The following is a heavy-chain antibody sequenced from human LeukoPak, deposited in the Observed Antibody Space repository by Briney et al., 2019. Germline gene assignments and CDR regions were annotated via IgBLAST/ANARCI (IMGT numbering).Heavy chain of an antibody. CDR3: AKTANWNGAAFDI. CDR1: GFTFSDYG. CDR2: MRYDGSSK. Sequence: GGSLRLSCAASGFTFSDYGMHWVRQAPGKGLEWVAFMRYDGSSKYYADSVKGRFTISRDNSKNTLSLQMNSLRAEDTAVYYCAKTANWNGAAFDIWGRGTMVTVSS. D-gene: IGHD1-1*01. V-gene: IGHV3-30*02. J-gene: IGHJ3*02.